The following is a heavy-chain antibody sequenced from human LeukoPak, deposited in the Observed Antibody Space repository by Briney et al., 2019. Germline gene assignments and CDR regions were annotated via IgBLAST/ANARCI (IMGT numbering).Heavy chain of an antibody. J-gene: IGHJ4*02. V-gene: IGHV3-21*01. D-gene: IGHD3-9*01. CDR2: ISSSSSYI. CDR1: GFTFSSYS. CDR3: AREEYYDILTGYPLDY. Sequence: GGSLRLSCAASGFTFSSYSMNWVRQAPGKGLEWVSSISSSSSYIYYADSVKGRFTISRDNAKNSLYLQMNSLRAEDTAVYYCAREEYYDILTGYPLDYWGQGTLVTVSS.